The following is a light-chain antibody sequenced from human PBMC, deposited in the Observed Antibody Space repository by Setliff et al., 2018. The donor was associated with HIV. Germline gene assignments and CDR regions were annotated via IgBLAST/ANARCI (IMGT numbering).Light chain of an antibody. CDR3: SSYAGSNNSWV. V-gene: IGLV2-8*01. CDR1: SSDVGGYNY. J-gene: IGLJ3*02. Sequence: QSVLTQPPSASGFPGQSVTISCTGTSSDVGGYNYVSWYQQHPGKAPKLMIYEVSQRPSGVPDRFSGSKSGNTASLTVSGLQAEGEADYYCSSYAGSNNSWVFGGGTKVTVL. CDR2: EVS.